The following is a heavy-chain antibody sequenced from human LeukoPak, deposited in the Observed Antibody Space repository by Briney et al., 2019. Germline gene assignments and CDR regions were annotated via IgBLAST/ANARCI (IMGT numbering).Heavy chain of an antibody. CDR1: GGSISSSSYY. CDR3: ARGPPIFGVVSGVY. V-gene: IGHV4-39*07. D-gene: IGHD3-3*01. CDR2: IYYSGST. Sequence: PSETLSLTCTVSGGSISSSSYYWGWIRQPPGKGLEWIGSIYYSGSTYSNPSLKSRVTISVDTSKNQFSLKLSSVTAADTAVYYCARGPPIFGVVSGVYWGQGTLVTVSS. J-gene: IGHJ4*02.